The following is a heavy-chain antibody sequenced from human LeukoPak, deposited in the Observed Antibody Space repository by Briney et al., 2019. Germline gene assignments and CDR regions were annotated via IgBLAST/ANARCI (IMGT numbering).Heavy chain of an antibody. Sequence: SETLSLTCTVSGGSINNYYWSWIRQPAGKGLEWIGRIYSSGSTNYNPSLKRRVTVSLDTSKTQFSRRLSSVTAADTAIYYCVRECQGANCFLLFHIWGQGTMVTVSS. D-gene: IGHD2/OR15-2a*01. CDR3: VRECQGANCFLLFHI. CDR2: IYSSGST. J-gene: IGHJ3*02. V-gene: IGHV4-4*07. CDR1: GGSINNYY.